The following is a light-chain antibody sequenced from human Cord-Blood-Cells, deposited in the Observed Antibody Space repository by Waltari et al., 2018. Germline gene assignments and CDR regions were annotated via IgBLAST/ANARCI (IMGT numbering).Light chain of an antibody. J-gene: IGKJ3*01. CDR2: DAS. CDR3: QQYDNLPR. V-gene: IGKV1-33*01. Sequence: DIQMTQSPSSLSASVGDRVTITCQASQDISNYLNWYQQKPGKAPKLLIYDASNLETGVPSRFSGSGSGTDFTFTISNLQPEDIATYYCQQYDNLPRFGPGTKVDIK. CDR1: QDISNY.